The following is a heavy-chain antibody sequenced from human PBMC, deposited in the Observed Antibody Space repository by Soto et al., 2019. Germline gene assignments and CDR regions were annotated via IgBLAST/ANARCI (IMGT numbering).Heavy chain of an antibody. CDR2: ISAYNGNT. Sequence: ASVKVSFKASGYTFTSYGISWVRQAPGQGLEWMGWISAYNGNTNYAQKLQGRVTMTTDTSTSTAYMELRSLRSDDTAVYYCARGGKVQQLVPYYFDYWGQGTLVTVSS. D-gene: IGHD6-13*01. J-gene: IGHJ4*02. CDR1: GYTFTSYG. CDR3: ARGGKVQQLVPYYFDY. V-gene: IGHV1-18*01.